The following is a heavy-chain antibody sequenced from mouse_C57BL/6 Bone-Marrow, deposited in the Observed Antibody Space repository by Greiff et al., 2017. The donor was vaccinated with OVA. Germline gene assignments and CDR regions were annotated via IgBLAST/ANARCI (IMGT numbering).Heavy chain of an antibody. J-gene: IGHJ4*01. CDR3: ARSIHYAMDC. Sequence: QVQLQQPGAELVKPGASVKLSCTASGYTFTSYWMHWVKQRPGQGLEWIGMIHPNSGSTNYNEKFKSKATLTVDKSSSTAYMQLSSLTSEASAVYYCARSIHYAMDCWGQGTSVTVAS. CDR1: GYTFTSYW. V-gene: IGHV1-64*01. CDR2: IHPNSGST.